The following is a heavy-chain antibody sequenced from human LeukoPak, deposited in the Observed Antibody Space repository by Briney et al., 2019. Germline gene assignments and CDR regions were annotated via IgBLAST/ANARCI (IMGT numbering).Heavy chain of an antibody. J-gene: IGHJ5*02. CDR1: GFTVSSNY. CDR2: IYSGGST. CDR3: VKSITIFGVVPFDP. D-gene: IGHD3-3*01. Sequence: PGGSLRLSCAASGFTVSSNYMSWVRQAPGKGLEWVSVIYSGGSTYYADSVKGRFTISRDNSKNTLYLQMSSLRAEDTAVYYCVKSITIFGVVPFDPWGQGTLVTVSS. V-gene: IGHV3-53*05.